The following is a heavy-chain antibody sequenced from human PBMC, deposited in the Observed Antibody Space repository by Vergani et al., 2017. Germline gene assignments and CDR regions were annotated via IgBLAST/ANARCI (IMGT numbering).Heavy chain of an antibody. CDR3: ARSRYDSSGFSTIFRD. V-gene: IGHV3-33*08. J-gene: IGHJ4*02. CDR1: GFSFSTYS. CDR2: IWYDGSNT. D-gene: IGHD3-22*01. Sequence: VQLQESGGGLVKPGGSLRVSCAASGFSFSTYSINWVRQAPGKGLEWVAIIWYDGSNTYYADSVKGRFTVSRDNSRNTLFLQMNSLRVEDTAVYYCARSRYDSSGFSTIFRDWGQGTRVTVS.